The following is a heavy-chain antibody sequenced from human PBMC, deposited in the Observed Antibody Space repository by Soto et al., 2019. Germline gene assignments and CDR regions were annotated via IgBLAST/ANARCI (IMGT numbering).Heavy chain of an antibody. CDR3: ARDCVVVVAATTSTDAFDI. CDR1: GGTFSSYA. J-gene: IGHJ3*02. CDR2: IIPIFGTA. Sequence: QVQLVQSGAEVKKPGSSVKVSCKASGGTFSSYAISWVRQAPGQGLEWMGGIIPIFGTANYAQNFQGRVTITADESTRTAYMELSSLRSEDTAVYYCARDCVVVVAATTSTDAFDIWGQGKMVTVSS. V-gene: IGHV1-69*12. D-gene: IGHD2-15*01.